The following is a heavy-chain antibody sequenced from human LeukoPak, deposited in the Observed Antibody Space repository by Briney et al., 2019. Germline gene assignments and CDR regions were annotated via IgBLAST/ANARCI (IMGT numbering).Heavy chain of an antibody. Sequence: GGSLRLSCAASGFTFSSYGMHWVRQAPGKGLEWVAFIRYGGSNKYYADSVKGRLTISRDNSKNTLYLQMNSLRAEDTAVYYCAKDPWFGERGWDAFDIWGQGTMVTVSS. V-gene: IGHV3-30*02. CDR2: IRYGGSNK. J-gene: IGHJ3*02. CDR3: AKDPWFGERGWDAFDI. D-gene: IGHD3-10*01. CDR1: GFTFSSYG.